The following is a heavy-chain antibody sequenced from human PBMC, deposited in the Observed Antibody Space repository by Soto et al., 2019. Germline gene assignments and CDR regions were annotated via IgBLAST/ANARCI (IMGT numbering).Heavy chain of an antibody. CDR1: GFTFSSYW. V-gene: IGHV3-7*05. D-gene: IGHD1-26*01. J-gene: IGHJ4*02. CDR3: ARDQPTGSYFDY. Sequence: GGSLRLSCAASGFTFSSYWMGWVRQAPGKGLEWVANINEDGSEKTYVDSVKGRFTTSRDNAKSSLYLQMYSLRAEDTAVYYCARDQPTGSYFDYWGQGILVTV. CDR2: INEDGSEK.